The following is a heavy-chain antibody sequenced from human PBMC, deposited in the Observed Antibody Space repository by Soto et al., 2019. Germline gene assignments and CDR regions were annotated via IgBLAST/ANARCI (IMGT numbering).Heavy chain of an antibody. Sequence: GSLRLSCAASGFTYSNYAMTWVRQAPGKGLEWVSGISGSGRMTYYADSVKGHFTISRDNSKNTVYLQMNNLRAEDTAVYYCAREIEENGQVPIPEDYWGQGSLVTVSS. CDR3: AREIEENGQVPIPEDY. CDR1: GFTYSNYA. J-gene: IGHJ4*02. CDR2: ISGSGRMT. V-gene: IGHV3-23*01. D-gene: IGHD2-8*01.